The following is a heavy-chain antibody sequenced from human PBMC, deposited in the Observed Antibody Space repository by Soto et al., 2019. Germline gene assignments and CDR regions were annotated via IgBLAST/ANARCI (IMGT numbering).Heavy chain of an antibody. V-gene: IGHV1-2*02. D-gene: IGHD5-18*01. CDR3: ARDRSKLWLPKGGYYYYYGMDV. J-gene: IGHJ6*02. CDR2: INPNSGGT. CDR1: AYTFTGYY. Sequence: GASVKVSCKASAYTFTGYYIHWVRQAPGQGLEWMGWINPNSGGTNYAQKFQGRVTMTRDTSISTAYMELSRVISDDTAVYYCARDRSKLWLPKGGYYYYYGMDVWGQGTTVTVSS.